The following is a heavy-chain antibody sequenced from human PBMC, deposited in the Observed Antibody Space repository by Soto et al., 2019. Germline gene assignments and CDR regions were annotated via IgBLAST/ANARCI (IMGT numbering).Heavy chain of an antibody. CDR3: ARRAWDSYYAIDV. D-gene: IGHD3-22*01. V-gene: IGHV3-30*09. CDR1: GFTYTDSA. CDR2: ISYDGSDK. Sequence: GGSPTLSCAASGFTYTDSALHWVRQAPGKGLEWVAIISYDGSDKYYADSVKGRFAISRDNPKNTLYLEMNSLRPEDTAVYFCARRAWDSYYAIDVWGQGTTVTVSS. J-gene: IGHJ6*02.